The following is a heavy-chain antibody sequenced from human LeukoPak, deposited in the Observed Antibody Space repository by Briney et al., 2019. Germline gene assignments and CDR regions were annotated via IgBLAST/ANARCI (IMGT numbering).Heavy chain of an antibody. D-gene: IGHD6-13*01. J-gene: IGHJ4*02. CDR3: AKDGPYSSSWYGD. Sequence: PGGSLRLSCAASGFTFSSYGMHWVRQAPGKGLEWVAFIRYDGSNKYYADSVKGRFTISRDNSKNTLYLQMNSLRAEDTAVYYCAKDGPYSSSWYGDWGQGTLVTVSS. CDR2: IRYDGSNK. V-gene: IGHV3-30*02. CDR1: GFTFSSYG.